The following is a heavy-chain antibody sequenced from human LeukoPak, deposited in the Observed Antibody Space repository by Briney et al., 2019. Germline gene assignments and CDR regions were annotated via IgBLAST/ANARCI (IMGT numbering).Heavy chain of an antibody. D-gene: IGHD4-11*01. J-gene: IGHJ5*02. V-gene: IGHV4-38-2*01. CDR2: IYHSGYA. CDR3: ARNSSLTTVKGGWFDP. CDR1: GYSINSGYS. Sequence: SETLSLTCGVSGYSINSGYSWTWLRQRPGKGLEWIGNIYHSGYAYYNPSLKSRVTISLDASKNQFSLRLSSVTAADTAVYYCARNSSLTTVKGGWFDPWGQGTLVTVSS.